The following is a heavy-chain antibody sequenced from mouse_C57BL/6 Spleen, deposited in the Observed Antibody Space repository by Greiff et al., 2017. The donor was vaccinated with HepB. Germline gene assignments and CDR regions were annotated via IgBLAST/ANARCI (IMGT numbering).Heavy chain of an antibody. CDR3: ARGPPDYYGSSYYFDY. CDR2: INYDGSST. D-gene: IGHD1-1*01. CDR1: GFTFSDYY. Sequence: EVQVVESEGGLVQPGSSMKLSCTASGFTFSDYYMAWVRQVPEKGLEWVANINYDGSSTYYLDSLKSRFIISRDNAKNILYLQMSSLKSEDTATYYCARGPPDYYGSSYYFDYWGQGTTLTVSS. J-gene: IGHJ2*01. V-gene: IGHV5-16*01.